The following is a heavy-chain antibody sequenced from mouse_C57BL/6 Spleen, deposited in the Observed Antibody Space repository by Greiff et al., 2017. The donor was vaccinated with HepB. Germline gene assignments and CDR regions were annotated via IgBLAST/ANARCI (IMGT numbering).Heavy chain of an antibody. V-gene: IGHV1-59*01. D-gene: IGHD2-1*01. CDR2: IDPSDSYT. Sequence: VQLQQPGAELVRPGTSVKLSCKASGYTFTSYWMHWVKQRPGQGLEWIGVIDPSDSYTNYNQKFKGKATLTVDTSSSTAYMQLSSLTSEDSAVYYCARSGGNYVGNYWGQGTTLTVSS. CDR3: ARSGGNYVGNY. J-gene: IGHJ2*01. CDR1: GYTFTSYW.